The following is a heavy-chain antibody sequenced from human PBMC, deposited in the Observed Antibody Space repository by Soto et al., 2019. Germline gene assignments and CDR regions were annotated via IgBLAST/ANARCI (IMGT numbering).Heavy chain of an antibody. Sequence: GGSLRLSCAAPGFTFTRYSMNWVRQAPGKGLEWVSSISSTTNYMYYGDSMKGRFTISRDNAKNSLYLEMNSLRAEDTAVYYCARESEDLTSNFDYWGQGTLVTVSS. V-gene: IGHV3-21*06. CDR2: ISSTTNYM. J-gene: IGHJ4*02. CDR3: ARESEDLTSNFDY. CDR1: GFTFTRYS.